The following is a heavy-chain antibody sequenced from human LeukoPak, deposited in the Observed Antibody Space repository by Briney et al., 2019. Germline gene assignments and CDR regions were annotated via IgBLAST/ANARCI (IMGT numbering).Heavy chain of an antibody. D-gene: IGHD2-15*01. V-gene: IGHV4-38-2*02. CDR3: ARVVVAATSSEFDY. Sequence: SETLSLTCTVSGYSISSGYYWGWIRQPPGKGLGWIGSIYHSGSTYYNPSLKSRVTISVDTSKNQFSLKLSSVTAADTAVYYCARVVVAATSSEFDYWGQGTLVTVSS. CDR2: IYHSGST. CDR1: GYSISSGYY. J-gene: IGHJ4*02.